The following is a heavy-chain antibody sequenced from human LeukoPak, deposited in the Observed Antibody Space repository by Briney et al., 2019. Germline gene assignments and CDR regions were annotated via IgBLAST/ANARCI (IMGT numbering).Heavy chain of an antibody. V-gene: IGHV4-34*01. CDR1: GGSFSGSN. Sequence: PSETLSLTCAVCGGSFSGSNWSWIRRPPGKGLEWIGEIYNSGSTIYNPSLKSRVTISVDTSKNQLSLNLISVTAADTAVYYCVRAYDYWGQGTLVTVSS. J-gene: IGHJ4*02. CDR2: IYNSGST. CDR3: VRAYDY.